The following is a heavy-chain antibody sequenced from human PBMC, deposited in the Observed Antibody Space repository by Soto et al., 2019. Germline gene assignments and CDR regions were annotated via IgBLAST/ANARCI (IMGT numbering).Heavy chain of an antibody. CDR3: ARDSRITIFGVVSNFDI. J-gene: IGHJ3*02. CDR2: ISSSSSYI. CDR1: GFTFSSYS. Sequence: SLRLSCAASGFTFSSYSMNWVRQAPGKGLEWVSSISSSSSYIYYADSVKGRFTISRDNAKNSLYLQMNSLRAEDTAVYYCARDSRITIFGVVSNFDIWGQGTMVTVSS. V-gene: IGHV3-21*01. D-gene: IGHD3-3*01.